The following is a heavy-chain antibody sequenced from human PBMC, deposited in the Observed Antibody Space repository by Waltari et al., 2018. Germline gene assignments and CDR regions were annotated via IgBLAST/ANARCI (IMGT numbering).Heavy chain of an antibody. J-gene: IGHJ6*02. D-gene: IGHD2-2*01. Sequence: QVRLVQSGAEVKKPGSSVKVSCKAFGGSFSSYSINWVRRAPGQGLEWMGGIIPFFGTANYAQKFQDRLAITADESTSTAYMELSSLRSEDTAAYYCTTSSYCGTTTCYQYYGMDVWGQGTTVTVSS. CDR3: TTSSYCGTTTCYQYYGMDV. CDR1: GGSFSSYS. CDR2: IIPFFGTA. V-gene: IGHV1-69*01.